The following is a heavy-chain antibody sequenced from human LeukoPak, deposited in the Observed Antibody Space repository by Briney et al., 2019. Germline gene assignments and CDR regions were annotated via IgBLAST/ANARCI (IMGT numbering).Heavy chain of an antibody. CDR2: IWYDGSNK. CDR1: GFTFSSYG. CDR3: AKDYPAMVTDYFDY. D-gene: IGHD5-18*01. J-gene: IGHJ4*02. Sequence: GGSLRLSCAASGFTFSSYGMNWVRQAPGKGLEWVAVIWYDGSNKYYADSVKGRFTISRDNSKNTLYLQMNSLRAEDTAVYYCAKDYPAMVTDYFDYWGQGTLVTVSS. V-gene: IGHV3-33*06.